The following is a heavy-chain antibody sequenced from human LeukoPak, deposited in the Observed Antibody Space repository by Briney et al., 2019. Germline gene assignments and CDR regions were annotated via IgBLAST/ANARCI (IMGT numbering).Heavy chain of an antibody. Sequence: SQTLSLTCAISGDSVSTNSAAWNWIRQSPSRGLEWLGRTYCRSKWYNDYAVSVKSRITINPDTSKNQFSLQLNSVTPEDTAVYYCARVDYYDSSGYYSGFFDYWGQGTLVTVSS. V-gene: IGHV6-1*01. CDR3: ARVDYYDSSGYYSGFFDY. CDR2: TYCRSKWYN. CDR1: GDSVSTNSAA. J-gene: IGHJ4*02. D-gene: IGHD3-22*01.